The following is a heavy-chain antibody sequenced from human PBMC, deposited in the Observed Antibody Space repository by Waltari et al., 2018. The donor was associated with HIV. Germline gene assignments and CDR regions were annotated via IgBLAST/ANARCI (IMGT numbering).Heavy chain of an antibody. J-gene: IGHJ3*02. CDR2: ISSSSSYT. D-gene: IGHD1-26*01. CDR1: GFTLSDYY. Sequence: QVQLVESGGGLVKPGGSLRLSCAASGFTLSDYYMSWIRQAPGKGLEWVSYISSSSSYTNYADSVKGRFTISRDNAKNSLYLQMNSLRAEDTAVYYCARDLRATTSEDAFDIWGQGTMVTVSS. CDR3: ARDLRATTSEDAFDI. V-gene: IGHV3-11*05.